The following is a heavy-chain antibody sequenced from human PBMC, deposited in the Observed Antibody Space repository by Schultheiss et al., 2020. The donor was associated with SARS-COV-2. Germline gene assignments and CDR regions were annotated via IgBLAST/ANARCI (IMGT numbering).Heavy chain of an antibody. CDR1: GGTFSSYA. J-gene: IGHJ4*02. CDR3: ARDEGATGEVDY. V-gene: IGHV1-69*06. CDR2: IIPIFGTA. Sequence: SVKVSCKASGGTFSSYAISWVRQAPGQGLEWMGGIIPIFGTANYAQKFQGRVTITADKSTSTAYMELSSLRSEDTAVYYCARDEGATGEVDYWGQGTLVTVSS. D-gene: IGHD1-26*01.